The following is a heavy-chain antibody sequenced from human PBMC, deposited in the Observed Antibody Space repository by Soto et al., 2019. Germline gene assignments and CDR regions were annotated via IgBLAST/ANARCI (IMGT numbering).Heavy chain of an antibody. CDR1: GYSFTNYW. Sequence: GESLKISCKGSGYSFTNYWISWVRQMPGKGLEGMGRLDPIDSHTTYSPSFQGHVTISTDKSSNTAYLQWSSLKPSDTAMYYCARRYCSRANCPRNYYGMDVWGQGTTVTVPS. CDR3: ARRYCSRANCPRNYYGMDV. CDR2: LDPIDSHT. J-gene: IGHJ6*02. V-gene: IGHV5-10-1*01. D-gene: IGHD2-2*01.